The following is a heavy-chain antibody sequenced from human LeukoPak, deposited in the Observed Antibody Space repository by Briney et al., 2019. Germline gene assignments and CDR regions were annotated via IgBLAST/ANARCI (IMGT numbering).Heavy chain of an antibody. Sequence: SETLSLTCAVYGGSFSGYYWSWIRQPPGKGLEWIGEINHSGSTNYNPSLKSRVTISVYTSKNQFSLKLSSVTAADTAVYYCARGSRNTMIVVARPFDYWGQGTLVTVSS. CDR2: INHSGST. D-gene: IGHD3-22*01. CDR3: ARGSRNTMIVVARPFDY. V-gene: IGHV4-34*01. CDR1: GGSFSGYY. J-gene: IGHJ4*02.